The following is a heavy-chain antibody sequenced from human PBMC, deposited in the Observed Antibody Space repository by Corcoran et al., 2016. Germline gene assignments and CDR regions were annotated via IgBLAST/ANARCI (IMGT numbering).Heavy chain of an antibody. CDR2: IKSKTDGGTT. J-gene: IGHJ6*02. Sequence: EVQLVESGGGLVKPGGSLRLSCAASGFTFSNAWMSWVRQAPGKGLEWVGRIKSKTDGGTTDYAAPVKGRFTISRDDSKNTLYLQMNSLKTEAKAVYYGTTDQGIVATISTRDDYDYGMDVWGQGTTVTVSS. V-gene: IGHV3-15*01. D-gene: IGHD5-12*01. CDR3: TTDQGIVATISTRDDYDYGMDV. CDR1: GFTFSNAW.